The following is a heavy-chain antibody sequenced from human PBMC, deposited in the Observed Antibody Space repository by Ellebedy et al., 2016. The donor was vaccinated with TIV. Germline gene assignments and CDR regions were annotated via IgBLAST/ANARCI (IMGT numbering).Heavy chain of an antibody. CDR1: GGSISSYY. D-gene: IGHD1-14*01. J-gene: IGHJ6*02. CDR2: IYYSGST. Sequence: GSLRLSCTVSGGSISSYYWSWIRQPPGKGLEWIGYIYYSGSTNYNPSLKSRVTISVDTSKNQFSLKLSSVTAADTAVYYCARAPISYYYGMDVWGQGTTVTVSS. V-gene: IGHV4-59*01. CDR3: ARAPISYYYGMDV.